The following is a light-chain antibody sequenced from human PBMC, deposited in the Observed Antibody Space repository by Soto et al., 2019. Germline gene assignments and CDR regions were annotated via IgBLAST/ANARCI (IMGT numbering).Light chain of an antibody. CDR2: GAS. CDR3: QQHNDWPPWT. CDR1: QSVRSN. V-gene: IGKV3D-15*01. Sequence: EIVMTQSPATLSVSPGESATLSCRASQSVRSNLAWYQQKPCQAPRLLIHGASTRATGIPATFSGSGSGTEFTPTISSLQSEDFAVYYCQQHNDWPPWTCGQGTKVDIK. J-gene: IGKJ1*01.